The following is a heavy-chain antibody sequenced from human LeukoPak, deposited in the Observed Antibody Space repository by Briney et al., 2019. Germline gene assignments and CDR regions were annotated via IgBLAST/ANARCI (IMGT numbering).Heavy chain of an antibody. CDR3: ARGGMGIQLWSFDY. D-gene: IGHD5-18*01. Sequence: ASVTVSCMASRYTFTSYYMHWVRQAPGQGLEWMGIINPSGGSTSYSEKFQGRVAMTRDTSTSTVYMELSGLRSEDTAVYYCARGGMGIQLWSFDYWGQGTLVTVSS. CDR1: RYTFTSYY. CDR2: INPSGGST. V-gene: IGHV1-46*01. J-gene: IGHJ4*02.